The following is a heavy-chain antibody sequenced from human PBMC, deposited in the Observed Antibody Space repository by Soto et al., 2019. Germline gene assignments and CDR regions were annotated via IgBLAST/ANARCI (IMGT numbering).Heavy chain of an antibody. CDR2: IIPIFGTA. Sequence: SVKVSCKASGGTFSSYAISWVRQAPGQGLEWMGGIIPIFGTANYAQKFQGRVTITADKSTSTAYMELSSLRSEDTAVYYCARGSRVVAATEAPPYFDYWGQGTLVTVSS. J-gene: IGHJ4*02. D-gene: IGHD2-15*01. CDR1: GGTFSSYA. CDR3: ARGSRVVAATEAPPYFDY. V-gene: IGHV1-69*06.